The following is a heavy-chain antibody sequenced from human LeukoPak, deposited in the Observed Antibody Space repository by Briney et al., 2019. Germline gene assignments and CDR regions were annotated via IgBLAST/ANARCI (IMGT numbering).Heavy chain of an antibody. V-gene: IGHV3-21*01. CDR3: VSGNDPDSTWENYRLDAFDI. Sequence: GGSLRLSCAASGYTFSHYSVEWVRQAPGKGLEWVSSISSTSDYIYYADSVKGRFTISRDNTKSSLYLQMNSLRAEDTAVYYCVSGNDPDSTWENYRLDAFDIWGQGTTVIVSS. J-gene: IGHJ3*02. CDR2: ISSTSDYI. D-gene: IGHD3-16*02. CDR1: GYTFSHYS.